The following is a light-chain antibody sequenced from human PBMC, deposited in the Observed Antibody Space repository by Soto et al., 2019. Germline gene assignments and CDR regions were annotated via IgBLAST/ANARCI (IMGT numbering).Light chain of an antibody. Sequence: EIVLTQSPGTLSLSPGERATLSCRASQSVSSSYLAWYQQKPGQAPRLLIYGASIRATGIPDRFSGSGSGTDFTLTSRRLEPEDFAVYYCQQYGSSPGTFGQGTKVEI. CDR1: QSVSSSY. V-gene: IGKV3-20*01. CDR3: QQYGSSPGT. J-gene: IGKJ1*01. CDR2: GAS.